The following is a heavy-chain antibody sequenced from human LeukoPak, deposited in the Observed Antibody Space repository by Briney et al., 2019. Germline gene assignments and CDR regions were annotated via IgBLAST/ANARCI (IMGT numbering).Heavy chain of an antibody. CDR1: GYTFSNYG. CDR3: ARTTASGTQWFDH. J-gene: IGHJ5*02. D-gene: IGHD6-13*01. CDR2: ISTYSDNT. Sequence: ASVKVSCKASGYTFSNYGFSWVRQAPGQGLEWMGWISTYSDNTVYAQNLQGRVTMTTDTSTSTAYMELRSLRSDDTAVYYCARTTASGTQWFDHWGQGTLVTVSS. V-gene: IGHV1-18*01.